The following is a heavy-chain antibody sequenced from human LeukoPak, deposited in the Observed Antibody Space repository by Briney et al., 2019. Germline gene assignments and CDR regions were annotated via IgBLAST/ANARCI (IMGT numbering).Heavy chain of an antibody. CDR1: GFRFSDFT. CDR3: GKEGGA. Sequence: GGSLRLSCAASGFRFSDFTMTWVRQAPGKGPEWVSAIGGRGTSTYYADSLGGRFTISRDNSKDMLYLQMNSLEVEDTATYYCGKEGGAWGQGTKVTVSS. CDR2: IGGRGTST. D-gene: IGHD3-16*01. V-gene: IGHV3-23*01. J-gene: IGHJ5*02.